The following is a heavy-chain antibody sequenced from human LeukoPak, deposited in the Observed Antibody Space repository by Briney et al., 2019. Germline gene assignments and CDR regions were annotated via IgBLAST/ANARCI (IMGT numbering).Heavy chain of an antibody. Sequence: PSETLSLTCTVSGGSISSYYWSWIRQPAGKGLEWIGRIYSSGSTNYNPSLKSRVTMSVDTSMNQFSLKLSSLTAADTAVHYCARSSSGSTFEIWGPGTMVTFSS. CDR1: GGSISSYY. CDR3: ARSSSGSTFEI. V-gene: IGHV4-4*07. CDR2: IYSSGST. J-gene: IGHJ3*02. D-gene: IGHD6-19*01.